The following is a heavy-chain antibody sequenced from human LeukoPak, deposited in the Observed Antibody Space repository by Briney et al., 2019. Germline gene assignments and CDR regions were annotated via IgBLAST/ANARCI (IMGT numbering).Heavy chain of an antibody. V-gene: IGHV3-21*01. D-gene: IGHD1-7*01. J-gene: IGHJ3*01. CDR3: ARRTFPNDAFDV. CDR2: ISGSGSDI. Sequence: GGSLRLSCAASGFTFSTFAMNWVRQTPGKGLEWVSAISGSGSDIYYADSVKGRFTISRDNPKRSLYLQMNSLRAEDTAVYYCARRTFPNDAFDVWGQGTVVTVSS. CDR1: GFTFSTFA.